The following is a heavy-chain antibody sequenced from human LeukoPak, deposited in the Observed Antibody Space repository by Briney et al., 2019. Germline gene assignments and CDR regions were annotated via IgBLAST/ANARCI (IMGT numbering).Heavy chain of an antibody. CDR1: GFTFSSYG. Sequence: GRSLRLSCAASGFTFSSYGMHWVRQAPGKGLEWVAVISYDGSNKYYADSVKGRFTISRDNSKNTLYLQMNSLRAEDTAVYYCAKWLEDYGFDYWGQGTLVTVSS. D-gene: IGHD4-17*01. CDR2: ISYDGSNK. J-gene: IGHJ4*02. V-gene: IGHV3-30*18. CDR3: AKWLEDYGFDY.